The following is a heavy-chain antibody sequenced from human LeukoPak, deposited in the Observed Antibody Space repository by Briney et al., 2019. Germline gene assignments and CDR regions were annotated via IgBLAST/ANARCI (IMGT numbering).Heavy chain of an antibody. V-gene: IGHV4-59*01. CDR2: IYYSGST. Sequence: SETLSLTCTASGGSISSYYWSWIRQPPGKGLEWIGYIYYSGSTNYNPSLKSRVTISVDTSKNQFSLKLSSVTAADTAVYYCATLGIGGFFDYWGQGTLVTVSS. D-gene: IGHD3-16*01. J-gene: IGHJ4*02. CDR1: GGSISSYY. CDR3: ATLGIGGFFDY.